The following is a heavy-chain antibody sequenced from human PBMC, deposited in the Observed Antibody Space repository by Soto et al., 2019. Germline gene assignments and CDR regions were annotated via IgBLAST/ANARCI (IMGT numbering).Heavy chain of an antibody. D-gene: IGHD2-15*01. J-gene: IGHJ6*02. V-gene: IGHV4-61*08. CDR2: IYYGGST. CDR1: GGSISSGGYY. Sequence: SETLSLTCTVSGGSISSGGYYWSWIRQHPGKGLEWIGYIYYGGSTNYNPSLKSRVTISVDTSKNQFSLKLSSVTAADTAVYYCARHLTYCSAGSCYSDFPYYGMDVWGQGTTVTVSS. CDR3: ARHLTYCSAGSCYSDFPYYGMDV.